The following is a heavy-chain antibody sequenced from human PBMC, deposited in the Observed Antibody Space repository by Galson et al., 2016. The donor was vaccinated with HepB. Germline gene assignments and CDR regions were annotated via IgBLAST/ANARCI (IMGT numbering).Heavy chain of an antibody. CDR2: INPKSGDT. CDR1: GYTFTDYY. J-gene: IGHJ4*02. V-gene: IGHV1-2*02. CDR3: ATGSGYDYLALDY. Sequence: SVKVSCKASGYTFTDYYLHWVRQAPGQGLEWMGWINPKSGDTNSARKFQGRVTMTRDTSISTAYMELSRLRSDDTAVYFCATGSGYDYLALDYWGQGTLVTVSS. D-gene: IGHD5-12*01.